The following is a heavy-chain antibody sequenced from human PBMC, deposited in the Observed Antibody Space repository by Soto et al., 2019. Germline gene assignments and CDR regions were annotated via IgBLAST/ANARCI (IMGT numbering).Heavy chain of an antibody. CDR3: AREENCRGGTCYSEYFHH. CDR1: GYIFTAYS. Sequence: QVQLVQSGAEVKKPGASVKVSCKTSGYIFTAYSMNWVRQAPGQGLGWMGVVNPSGGSAHYAQSFEGRVTLTRDTSTSTFYMELSSLRSEDTAVYYCAREENCRGGTCYSEYFHHWGQGTLVTDSS. J-gene: IGHJ1*01. D-gene: IGHD2-15*01. V-gene: IGHV1-46*01. CDR2: VNPSGGSA.